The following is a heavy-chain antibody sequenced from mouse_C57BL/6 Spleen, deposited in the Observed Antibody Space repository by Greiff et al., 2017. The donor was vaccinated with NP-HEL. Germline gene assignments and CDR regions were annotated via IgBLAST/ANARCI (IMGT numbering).Heavy chain of an antibody. CDR3: ARYKGLFDY. D-gene: IGHD3-1*01. CDR1: GFTFTDYY. Sequence: DVHLVESGGGLVQPGGSLSLSCAASGFTFTDYYMSWVRQPPGKALEWLGFIRNKANGYTTEYSASVKGRFTISRDNSQSILYLQMNALRAEDSATYYCARYKGLFDYWGQGTTLTVSS. CDR2: IRNKANGYTT. J-gene: IGHJ2*01. V-gene: IGHV7-3*01.